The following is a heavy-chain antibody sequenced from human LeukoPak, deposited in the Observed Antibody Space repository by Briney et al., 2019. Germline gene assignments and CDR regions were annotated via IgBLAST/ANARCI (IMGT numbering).Heavy chain of an antibody. J-gene: IGHJ4*02. CDR3: ASRAGKPGNTPWCFDY. CDR1: GFTFSNYW. CDR2: IKQDGSER. Sequence: GGSLKLSCAASGFTFSNYWMTWVRQAPGKGPEWVANIKQDGSERNYVDSVKGRFTIARDNTKNSLYLQMTSLRGEDTAVYYCASRAGKPGNTPWCFDYWGQGALVTVSS. V-gene: IGHV3-7*01. D-gene: IGHD1-7*01.